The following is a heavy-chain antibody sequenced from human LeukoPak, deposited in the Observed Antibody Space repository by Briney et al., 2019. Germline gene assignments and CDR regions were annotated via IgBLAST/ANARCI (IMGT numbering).Heavy chain of an antibody. J-gene: IGHJ5*02. CDR2: ISAYNGNT. CDR1: GYTFTSYG. D-gene: IGHD4-11*01. V-gene: IGHV1-18*01. Sequence: ASVKVSCKASGYTFTSYGISWVRQAPGQGLEWMGWISAYNGNTNYAQKLQGRVTMTTDTSTSTAYMELRSLRSDDTAVYYCARDHPPSNYREKNWFDPWGQGTLVTVSS. CDR3: ARDHPPSNYREKNWFDP.